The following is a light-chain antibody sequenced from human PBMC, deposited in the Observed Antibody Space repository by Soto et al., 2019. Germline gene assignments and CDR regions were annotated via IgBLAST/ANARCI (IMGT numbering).Light chain of an antibody. CDR1: QGISSY. V-gene: IGKV1-9*01. CDR2: AAS. Sequence: DIQLTQSPSFLSASVGARGTLPCRASQGISSYLAWYQQKPGKAPKLLIYAASTLQSGVPTRFSGSRSGTEFTLTISSLQPEDFATYYCQQLNSYPLTFGQGTKVEIK. J-gene: IGKJ1*01. CDR3: QQLNSYPLT.